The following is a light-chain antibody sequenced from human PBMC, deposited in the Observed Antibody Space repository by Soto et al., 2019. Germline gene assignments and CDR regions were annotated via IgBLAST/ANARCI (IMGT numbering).Light chain of an antibody. Sequence: SYELTQPPSVSVAPGQTANITCGGNNIGSKSVHWYQQMPGQAPVLVVYDDNYRPSGLPERFSGSNSGNTATLSISRVGAGDEADYYCQVWDTSSDPYVVFGGGTKLTVL. J-gene: IGLJ2*01. CDR2: DDN. CDR3: QVWDTSSDPYVV. V-gene: IGLV3-21*02. CDR1: NIGSKS.